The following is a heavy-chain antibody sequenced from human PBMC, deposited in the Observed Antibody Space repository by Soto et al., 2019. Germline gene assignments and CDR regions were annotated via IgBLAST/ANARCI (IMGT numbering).Heavy chain of an antibody. D-gene: IGHD2-15*01. CDR3: ARGDCSGGSCYATLTGFPLMDV. Sequence: PSETLSITCTVSGRSISSSSYYWGWIRQPPGKGLEWIGSIYYSGSTYYNPSLKSRVTISVDTSKNQVSLKLSSVTAADTAVYYCARGDCSGGSCYATLTGFPLMDVWGKGTTVTVSS. V-gene: IGHV4-39*01. CDR1: GRSISSSSYY. J-gene: IGHJ6*03. CDR2: IYYSGST.